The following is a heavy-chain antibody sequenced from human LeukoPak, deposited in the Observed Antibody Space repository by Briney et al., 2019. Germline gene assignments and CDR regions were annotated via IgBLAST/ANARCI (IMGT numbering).Heavy chain of an antibody. V-gene: IGHV1-2*02. D-gene: IGHD4-23*01. CDR3: AREGYGGNSVRY. Sequence: ASVKLSCKASGYTFTGYYMHWVRQAPGQGLEWMGWINPNSGGTNYAQKFQGRVTMTRDTSISTAYMELSRLRSDDTAVYYCAREGYGGNSVRYWGQGTLVTVSS. J-gene: IGHJ4*02. CDR2: INPNSGGT. CDR1: GYTFTGYY.